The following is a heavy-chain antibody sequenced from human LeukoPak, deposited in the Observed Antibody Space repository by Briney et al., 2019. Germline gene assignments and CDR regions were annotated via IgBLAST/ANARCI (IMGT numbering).Heavy chain of an antibody. J-gene: IGHJ4*02. CDR1: GGSISSSSYY. CDR2: IYYSGST. CDR3: ARQKDYGSGWYFDY. Sequence: PSETLSLTCTVTGGSISSSSYYWGWIRQPPGKGLEWIGSIYYSGSTYYNPSLKSRVTISVETSKNQFSLKLSSVTAADTAVYHCARQKDYGSGWYFDYWGQGTLVTVSS. D-gene: IGHD6-19*01. V-gene: IGHV4-39*01.